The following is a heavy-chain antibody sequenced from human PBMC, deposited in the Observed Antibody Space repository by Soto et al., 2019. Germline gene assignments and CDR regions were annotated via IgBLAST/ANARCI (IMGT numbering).Heavy chain of an antibody. CDR3: AKAMTTVLRYFDY. J-gene: IGHJ4*02. Sequence: LRLSCAASGLTFRSYAMSWVRQAPGKGLEWVSGIGGGGETTYYADSVKGRFTISRDNSENTVFLQMNSLRAEDTAVYYCAKAMTTVLRYFDYWGPGTLVTISS. CDR1: GLTFRSYA. D-gene: IGHD4-17*01. V-gene: IGHV3-23*01. CDR2: IGGGGETT.